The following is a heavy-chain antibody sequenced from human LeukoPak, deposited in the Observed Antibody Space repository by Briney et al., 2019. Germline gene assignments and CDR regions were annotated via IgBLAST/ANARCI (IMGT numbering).Heavy chain of an antibody. V-gene: IGHV3-7*01. CDR2: IKGDGDGK. CDR3: ARDSSLDSATTYYDALDM. D-gene: IGHD1-1*01. J-gene: IGHJ3*02. CDR1: GFSLRRFW. Sequence: GGSLRLSCAVSGFSLRRFWMICVPEAPGGGLEWVANIKGDGDGKRYADSVKVRFTISRDNARILVFLQIHSLRDEDTALYYCARDSSLDSATTYYDALDMWVQGTMVTVSS.